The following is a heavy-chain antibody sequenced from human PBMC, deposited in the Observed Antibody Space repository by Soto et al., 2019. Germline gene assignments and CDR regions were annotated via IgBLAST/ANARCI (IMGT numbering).Heavy chain of an antibody. J-gene: IGHJ4*02. CDR3: ARRLQWLIY. CDR2: TYHSGST. Sequence: SETLSLTCAVSGGSITTNNWWTWVRQPPGRGLEWIGETYHSGSTNYNPSLKSRVTISVDKSNNQFSLNLTSVTVADTAVYYCARRLQWLIYWGQGTLVTVSS. D-gene: IGHD6-19*01. V-gene: IGHV4-4*02. CDR1: GGSITTNNW.